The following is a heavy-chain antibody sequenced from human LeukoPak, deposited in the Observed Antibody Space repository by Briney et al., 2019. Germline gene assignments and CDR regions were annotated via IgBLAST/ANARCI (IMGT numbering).Heavy chain of an antibody. CDR1: GFTFSNAW. D-gene: IGHD6-13*01. J-gene: IGHJ4*02. CDR2: IKSKTDGGTT. Sequence: PGGSLRLSCAASGFTFSNAWMSWVRQAPGKGLGWVGRIKSKTDGGTTDYAAPVKGRFTISRDDSKNTLYLQMNSLKTEDTAVYYCTTRGSAGTRVFDYWGQGTLVTVSS. CDR3: TTRGSAGTRVFDY. V-gene: IGHV3-15*01.